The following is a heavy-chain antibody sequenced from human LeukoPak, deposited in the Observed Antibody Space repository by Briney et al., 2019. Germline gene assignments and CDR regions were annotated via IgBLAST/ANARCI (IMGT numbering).Heavy chain of an antibody. Sequence: PSETLSLTCTVSGGSISSYYWSWIRQPAGKGLEWIGRIYTSGSTNYNPSLKSRVTMSVDTSKNQFSLKLSSVTAADTAVYYCARSRRVYSGFNWFDPWGQGTLVTVSS. J-gene: IGHJ5*02. CDR1: GGSISSYY. CDR2: IYTSGST. V-gene: IGHV4-4*07. CDR3: ARSRRVYSGFNWFDP. D-gene: IGHD5-12*01.